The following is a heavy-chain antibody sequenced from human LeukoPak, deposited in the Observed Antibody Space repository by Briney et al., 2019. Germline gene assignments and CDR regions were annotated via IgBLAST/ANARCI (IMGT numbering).Heavy chain of an antibody. CDR1: GFTFSSYS. CDR2: ISSSSYI. V-gene: IGHV3-21*01. J-gene: IGHJ6*03. CDR3: AKVSYYDYYMDV. Sequence: GGSLRLSCAASGFTFSSYSMNWVRQAPGKGLEWVSSISSSSYIYYADSVKGRFTISRDNSKNTLYLQMNSLRAEDTAVYYCAKVSYYDYYMDVWGKGTTVTISS.